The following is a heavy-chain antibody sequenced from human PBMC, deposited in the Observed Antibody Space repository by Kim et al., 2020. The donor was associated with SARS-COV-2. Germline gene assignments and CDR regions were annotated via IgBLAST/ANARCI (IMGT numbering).Heavy chain of an antibody. D-gene: IGHD3-10*01. CDR2: INTNTGNP. V-gene: IGHV7-4-1*02. CDR1: GYTFTSYA. CDR3: ARSRRPMAFDAFDI. Sequence: ASVKVSCKASGYTFTSYAMNWVRQAPGQGLEWMGWINTNTGNPTYAQGFTGRFVFSLDTSVSTAYLQISSLKAEDTAVYYCARSRRPMAFDAFDIWGQGTMVTVSS. J-gene: IGHJ3*02.